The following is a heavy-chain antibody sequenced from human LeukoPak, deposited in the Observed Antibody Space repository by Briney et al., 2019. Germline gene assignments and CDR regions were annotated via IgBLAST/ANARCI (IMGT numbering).Heavy chain of an antibody. J-gene: IGHJ4*02. Sequence: ASVKVSCKASGYTFTSYDINWVRQATGQGLEWMGWMNPNSGNTGYAQKFQGRDTMTRNTSISTAYMELSSLRSEDKAVYYCARHLLWFGELSGGFDYWGQGTLVTVSS. D-gene: IGHD3-10*01. CDR2: MNPNSGNT. V-gene: IGHV1-8*01. CDR1: GYTFTSYD. CDR3: ARHLLWFGELSGGFDY.